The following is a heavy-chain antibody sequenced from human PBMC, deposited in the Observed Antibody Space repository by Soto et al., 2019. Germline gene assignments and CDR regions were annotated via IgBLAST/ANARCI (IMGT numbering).Heavy chain of an antibody. CDR3: ARTAPMDAGDKYYYDF. CDR1: GGTFSTFG. D-gene: IGHD3-16*01. V-gene: IGHV1-69*01. J-gene: IGHJ4*02. Sequence: QVQLVQSGAEVKKTGSSVKVSCKASGGTFSTFGMSWVRQAPGQGLEWMGGIIPFFGTAKYSQKFEDRITITADESTNTVYMDLRSLTSEDTAIYYCARTAPMDAGDKYYYDFWGQGALVTVSS. CDR2: IIPFFGTA.